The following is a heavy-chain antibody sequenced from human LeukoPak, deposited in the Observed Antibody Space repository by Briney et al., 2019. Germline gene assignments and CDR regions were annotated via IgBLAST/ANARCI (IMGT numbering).Heavy chain of an antibody. CDR2: IYYSGST. Sequence: SETLSLTCAVYGGSFSGYYWSWIRQPPGKGLEWIGYIYYSGSTKYNPSLESRVTMSVDTSKNQFSLKLTSVTAADTAVYYCARQYYYYSHMDVWGQGTTVTVSS. CDR3: ARQYYYYSHMDV. V-gene: IGHV4-59*08. CDR1: GGSFSGYY. J-gene: IGHJ6*02.